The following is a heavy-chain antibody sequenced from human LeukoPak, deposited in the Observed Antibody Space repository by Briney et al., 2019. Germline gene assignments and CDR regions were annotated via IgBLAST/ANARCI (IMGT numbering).Heavy chain of an antibody. V-gene: IGHV3-21*01. CDR2: SLPSGGGP. Sequence: GGSLRLSCAASGFTFGSYAMNWVRQAPGRGLEWVSSLPSGGGPSYADSVKGRFTISRDNAKNSLYLQMNSLRAEDTAVYYCARDPSAEGYWGQGTLVTVSS. J-gene: IGHJ4*02. CDR1: GFTFGSYA. CDR3: ARDPSAEGY. D-gene: IGHD2-15*01.